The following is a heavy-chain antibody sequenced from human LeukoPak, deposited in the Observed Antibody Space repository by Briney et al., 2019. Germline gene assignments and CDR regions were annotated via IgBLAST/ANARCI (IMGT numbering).Heavy chain of an antibody. J-gene: IGHJ6*03. CDR1: GYTFTSYY. V-gene: IGHV1-46*01. CDR3: ARTIAARPRSYYYYMDV. D-gene: IGHD6-6*01. Sequence: ASVKVSCKASGYTFTSYYMHWVRQAPGQGLEWMGIINPSGGSTSYAQKFQGRVTMTRDMSTSTVYMELSSLRSEDTAVYYCARTIAARPRSYYYYMDVWGKGTTVTVSS. CDR2: INPSGGST.